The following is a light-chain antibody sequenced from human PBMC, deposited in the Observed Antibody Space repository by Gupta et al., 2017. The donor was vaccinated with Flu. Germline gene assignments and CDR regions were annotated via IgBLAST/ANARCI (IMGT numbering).Light chain of an antibody. J-gene: IGKJ4*01. V-gene: IGKV1-39*01. CDR1: RGINTF. CDR2: DAS. Sequence: PSLSASVGDRVVITCRASRGINTFLNWYLQKPGKPPQVLMSDASRLESGVPSRFIGSGSGTEFTLTISSLQPEDFGTYYCQQSYSTPPPTFGGGTRVEVK. CDR3: QQSYSTPPPT.